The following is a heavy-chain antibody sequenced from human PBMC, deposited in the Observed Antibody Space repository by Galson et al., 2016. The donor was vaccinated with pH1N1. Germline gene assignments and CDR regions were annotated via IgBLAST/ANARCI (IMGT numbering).Heavy chain of an antibody. V-gene: IGHV5-51*03. J-gene: IGHJ3*02. D-gene: IGHD4-17*01. CDR1: GYRFSSSW. Sequence: QSGAEVKKPGESLKISCKGSGYRFSSSWIGWVRQMPGKGLEWMGIIHLGGSHIRYSPSFQGQVTISADKSINIVSLQWSNLKASDTAVYYCARQNYYGDYPGDAFDIWGQGTMVTVSS. CDR2: IHLGGSHI. CDR3: ARQNYYGDYPGDAFDI.